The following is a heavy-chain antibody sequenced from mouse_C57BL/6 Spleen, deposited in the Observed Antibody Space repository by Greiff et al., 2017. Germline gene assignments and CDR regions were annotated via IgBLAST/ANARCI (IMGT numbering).Heavy chain of an antibody. CDR1: GFTFSSYA. J-gene: IGHJ1*03. D-gene: IGHD4-1*02. V-gene: IGHV5-9-1*02. CDR3: TRDQLGDWYFDV. CDR2: ISSGGDYI. Sequence: EVKLVESGDGLVKPGGSLKISCAASGFTFSSYAMSWVRQTPEQRLEWVAYISSGGDYIYYADTVKGRFTISRDNARNTLYLQMSSLKSEDTAMYYCTRDQLGDWYFDVWGTGTTVTVSS.